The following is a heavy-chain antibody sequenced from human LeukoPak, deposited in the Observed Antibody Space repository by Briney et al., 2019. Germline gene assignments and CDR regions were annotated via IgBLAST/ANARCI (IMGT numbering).Heavy chain of an antibody. CDR1: GFTFSSYA. CDR3: AKQLSGSYSYYYYGMDV. CDR2: VSGSGRTT. D-gene: IGHD1-26*01. Sequence: GGSLRLSCAASGFTFSSYAMSWVRQAPGKGLEWITEVSGSGRTTYYADSVKGRFSISRDNSKNTLYLQMNSLRAEDTAVYYCAKQLSGSYSYYYYGMDVWGQGTTVTVSS. J-gene: IGHJ6*02. V-gene: IGHV3-23*01.